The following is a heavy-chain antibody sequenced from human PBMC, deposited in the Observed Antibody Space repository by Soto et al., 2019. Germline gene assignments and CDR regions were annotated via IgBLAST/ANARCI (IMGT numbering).Heavy chain of an antibody. D-gene: IGHD5-18*01. Sequence: EVQLVESGGGLVQPGGSLRLSCAGSGFTFSSYSMNWVRQAPGKGLEWVAYISSSSSNIYYADSVKGRFTISRDNAKNSLDLQMNSLRDEDTAVYYCSSLATDTAMPRVYWGQGTLVTVSS. CDR3: SSLATDTAMPRVY. J-gene: IGHJ4*02. CDR1: GFTFSSYS. CDR2: ISSSSSNI. V-gene: IGHV3-48*02.